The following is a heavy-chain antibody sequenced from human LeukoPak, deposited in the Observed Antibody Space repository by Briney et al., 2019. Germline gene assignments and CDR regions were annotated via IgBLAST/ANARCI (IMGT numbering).Heavy chain of an antibody. CDR2: IYYNGST. D-gene: IGHD1-26*01. CDR3: ARVQVGATDFGYMDV. V-gene: IGHV4-30-4*08. CDR1: GGSISSGDYY. J-gene: IGHJ6*03. Sequence: PSETLSLTCTVSGGSISSGDYYWSWIRQPPGKGLEWIGYIYYNGSTYYNPSLKSRVTISVDTSKNQFSLKLSSVTAADTAVYYCARVQVGATDFGYMDVWGKGPRSPSP.